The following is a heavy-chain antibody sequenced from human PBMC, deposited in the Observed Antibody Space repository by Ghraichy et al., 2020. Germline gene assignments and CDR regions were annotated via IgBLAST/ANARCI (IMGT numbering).Heavy chain of an antibody. J-gene: IGHJ3*02. CDR3: AKSYDFWSGYSHDAFDI. CDR2: ISGSGGST. Sequence: GGSLRLTCAASGFTFSSYAMSWVRQAPGKGLEWVSAISGSGGSTYYADSVKGRFTISRDNSKNTLYLQMNSLRAEDTAVYYCAKSYDFWSGYSHDAFDIWGQGTMVTVSS. V-gene: IGHV3-23*01. D-gene: IGHD3-3*01. CDR1: GFTFSSYA.